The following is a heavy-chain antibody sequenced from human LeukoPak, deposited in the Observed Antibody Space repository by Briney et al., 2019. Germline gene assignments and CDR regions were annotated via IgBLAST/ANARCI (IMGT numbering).Heavy chain of an antibody. Sequence: GGSLRLSCAASGFTVSSNYMSWVRQAPGKGLEWVGRIKSKTDGGTTDYTAPVKGRFTISRDDSKNTLYLQMNSLKTEDTAVYYCTRGGYYGDFDYWGQGTLVTVSS. CDR1: GFTVSSNY. J-gene: IGHJ4*02. CDR3: TRGGYYGDFDY. CDR2: IKSKTDGGTT. V-gene: IGHV3-15*01. D-gene: IGHD1-26*01.